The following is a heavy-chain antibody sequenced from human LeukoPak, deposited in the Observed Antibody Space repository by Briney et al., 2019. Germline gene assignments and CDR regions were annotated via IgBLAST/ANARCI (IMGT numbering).Heavy chain of an antibody. CDR2: IIPIFGTA. CDR3: ARGVVPAADYYYYGMDV. J-gene: IGHJ6*02. Sequence: SVKVSCKASGGTFSSYAISWVRQAPGQGLEWMGGIIPIFGTANYAQKFQGRATITADESTSTAYMELSSLRSEDTAVYYCARGVVPAADYYYYGMDVWGQGTTVTVSS. D-gene: IGHD2-2*01. V-gene: IGHV1-69*13. CDR1: GGTFSSYA.